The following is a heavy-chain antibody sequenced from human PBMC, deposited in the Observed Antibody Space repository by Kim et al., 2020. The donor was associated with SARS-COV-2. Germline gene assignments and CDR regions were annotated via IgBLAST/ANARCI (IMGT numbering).Heavy chain of an antibody. CDR2: INVYSNNT. CDR3: ARMDYFYYYYMDV. CDR1: GYTFNTYG. J-gene: IGHJ6*03. Sequence: ASVKVSCKASGYTFNTYGITWVRQAPGQGLEWMGWINVYSNNTYYEEKFQGRVTMTTDTSTSTAYMELRSPRPADTAVYYCARMDYFYYYYMDVWGKGTT. V-gene: IGHV1-18*01.